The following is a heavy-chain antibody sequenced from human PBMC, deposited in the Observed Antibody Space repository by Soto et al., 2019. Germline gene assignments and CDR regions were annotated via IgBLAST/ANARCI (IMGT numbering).Heavy chain of an antibody. J-gene: IGHJ4*02. CDR1: GYTLTELS. CDR2: FDPEDGET. V-gene: IGHV1-24*01. D-gene: IGHD1-26*01. Sequence: ASVKVSCKASGYTLTELSMHWVRQAPGQGLEWMGGFDPEDGETIYAQKFQGRVTMTEDTSTDTAYMELSSLRSEDTAVYYCATVSGSSPCFDYWGQGTLVTVSS. CDR3: ATVSGSSPCFDY.